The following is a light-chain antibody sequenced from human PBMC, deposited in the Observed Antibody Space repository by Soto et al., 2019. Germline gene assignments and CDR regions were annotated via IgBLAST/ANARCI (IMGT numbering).Light chain of an antibody. J-gene: IGKJ3*01. CDR1: QKVSNNY. CDR2: SAS. Sequence: IVLTQSPGILSLSPGERATLSCRASQKVSNNYLAWYQQRPGQVPRLLIFSASPTATGIPDRFSGSGSGTDFTLTISRLEPDDFAVYYCQLFDDSLFTFGPGTKVDV. V-gene: IGKV3-20*01. CDR3: QLFDDSLFT.